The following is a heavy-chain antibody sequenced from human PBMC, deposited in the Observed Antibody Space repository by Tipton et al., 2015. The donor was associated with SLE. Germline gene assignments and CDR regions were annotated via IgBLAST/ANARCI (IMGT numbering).Heavy chain of an antibody. CDR3: ARGDTIFGVIIGTFDI. CDR2: INPSGGST. Sequence: QVQLVQSGAAVKKPGASVKVSCKASGYTFTSYYMHWVRQAPGQGLEWMGIINPSGGSTSYAQKFQGRVTMTRDTSTSTVYMELSSLRSEDTAVYYCARGDTIFGVIIGTFDIWGQGTMVTVSS. J-gene: IGHJ3*02. V-gene: IGHV1-46*01. D-gene: IGHD3-3*01. CDR1: GYTFTSYY.